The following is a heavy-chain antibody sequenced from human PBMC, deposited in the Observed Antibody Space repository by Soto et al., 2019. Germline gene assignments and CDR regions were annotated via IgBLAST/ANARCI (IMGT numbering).Heavy chain of an antibody. D-gene: IGHD3-9*01. V-gene: IGHV1-8*01. J-gene: IGHJ5*02. CDR1: GYTFTSYD. CDR2: MNPNSGNT. CDR3: ARVRLSYYDILTGYYHNWFDP. Sequence: ASVKVSCKASGYTFTSYDINWVRQATGQGLEWMGWMNPNSGNTGYAQKFQGRVTMTRNTSISTAYMELSSLRSEDTPVYYCARVRLSYYDILTGYYHNWFDPWGQGTLLTVSS.